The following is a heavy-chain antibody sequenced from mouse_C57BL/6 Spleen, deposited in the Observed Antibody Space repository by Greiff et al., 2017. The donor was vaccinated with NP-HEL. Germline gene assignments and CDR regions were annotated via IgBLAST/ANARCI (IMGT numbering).Heavy chain of an antibody. D-gene: IGHD2-2*01. CDR3: ARWLPPMDY. V-gene: IGHV5-6*01. CDR1: GFTFSSYG. J-gene: IGHJ4*01. CDR2: ISSGGSYT. Sequence: EVKLVESGGDLVKPGGSLKLSCAASGFTFSSYGMSWVRQTPDKRLEWVATISSGGSYTYYPDSVKGRFTISRDNAKNTLYLQMSSLKSEDTAMYYCARWLPPMDYWGQGTSVTVSS.